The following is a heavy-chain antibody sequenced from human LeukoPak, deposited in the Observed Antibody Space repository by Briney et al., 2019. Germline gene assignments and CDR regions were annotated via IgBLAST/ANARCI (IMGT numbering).Heavy chain of an antibody. J-gene: IGHJ4*02. D-gene: IGHD5-18*01. CDR3: ARAEWDTAMIDY. CDR2: ITSGSSYI. CDR1: GFSFSTYN. Sequence: GGSLRLSCAASGFSFSTYNMNWVRQAPGQRLEWVSSITSGSSYIYYADSVKGRFTISRDNAKNSLYLQVNSLRAEDTAVYYCARAEWDTAMIDYWGQGTLVTVSS. V-gene: IGHV3-21*01.